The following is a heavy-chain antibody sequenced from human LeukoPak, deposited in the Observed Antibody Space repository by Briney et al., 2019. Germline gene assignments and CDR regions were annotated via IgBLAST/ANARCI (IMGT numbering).Heavy chain of an antibody. CDR3: AKGLGYYDSSGYDY. D-gene: IGHD3-22*01. Sequence: TGGSLRLSCAASGFTLSSYAMSWVRQAPGKGLEWVSAISGSGGSTYYADSVKGRFTISRDNSKSTLYLQMNSLRAEDTAVYYCAKGLGYYDSSGYDYWGQGTLVTVSS. V-gene: IGHV3-23*01. CDR1: GFTLSSYA. CDR2: ISGSGGST. J-gene: IGHJ4*02.